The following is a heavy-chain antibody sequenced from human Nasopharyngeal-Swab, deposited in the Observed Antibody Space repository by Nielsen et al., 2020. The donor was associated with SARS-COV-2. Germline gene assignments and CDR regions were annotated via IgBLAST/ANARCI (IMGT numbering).Heavy chain of an antibody. V-gene: IGHV3-43*01. Sequence: GGSLRLSCAASGFTFDVYTMHWVRQAPGKGLEWVSLINWDGGSTYYADSVKGRFTISRDNSINSLYLQMNSLRTEDTALYYCARDYSSDWSGWFDPWGQGTLVTVSS. CDR3: ARDYSSDWSGWFDP. CDR2: INWDGGST. CDR1: GFTFDVYT. D-gene: IGHD6-19*01. J-gene: IGHJ5*02.